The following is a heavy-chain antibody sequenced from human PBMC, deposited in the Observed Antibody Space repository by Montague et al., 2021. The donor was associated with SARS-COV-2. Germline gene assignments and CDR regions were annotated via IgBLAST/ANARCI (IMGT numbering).Heavy chain of an antibody. Sequence: SLRLSCAASGFPFSNYWMTWVRQAPGKGLEWVANIKQDESEKYYVDSVKGRFTISRDNAEKSLYLHMSRLRGEDTAIYHCGRDRTPPYGKSWYEEYYYHAMDVWGRGTTVIVSS. CDR3: GRDRTPPYGKSWYEEYYYHAMDV. J-gene: IGHJ6*02. V-gene: IGHV3-7*01. D-gene: IGHD6-13*01. CDR2: IKQDESEK. CDR1: GFPFSNYW.